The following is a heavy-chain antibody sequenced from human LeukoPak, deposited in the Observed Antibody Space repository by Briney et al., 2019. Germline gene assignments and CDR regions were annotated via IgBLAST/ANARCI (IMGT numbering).Heavy chain of an antibody. V-gene: IGHV3-7*01. D-gene: IGHD3-16*01. CDR1: GFTFSSYA. J-gene: IGHJ4*02. Sequence: GGSLRLSCAASGFTFSSYAMSWVRQAPGKGLEWVANIKQDGSERYYVDSVKGRFTISRDNAKNSLYLQMNSLRAEDTAIYYCASPFGSEGYWGQGTLVTVSS. CDR3: ASPFGSEGY. CDR2: IKQDGSER.